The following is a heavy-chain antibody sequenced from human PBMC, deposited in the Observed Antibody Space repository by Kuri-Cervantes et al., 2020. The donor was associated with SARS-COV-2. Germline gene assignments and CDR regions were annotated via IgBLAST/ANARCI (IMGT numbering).Heavy chain of an antibody. CDR1: GGSISSYY. V-gene: IGHV4-59*12. Sequence: SETLSLTCTVSGGSISSYYWSWIRQPPGKGLEWIGYIYYSGSTNYNPSLKSRVTIPVDTSKNQFSLKLSSVTAADTAVYYCARATAMAPYYYYYYYMDVWGKGTTVTVSS. J-gene: IGHJ6*03. D-gene: IGHD5-18*01. CDR2: IYYSGST. CDR3: ARATAMAPYYYYYYYMDV.